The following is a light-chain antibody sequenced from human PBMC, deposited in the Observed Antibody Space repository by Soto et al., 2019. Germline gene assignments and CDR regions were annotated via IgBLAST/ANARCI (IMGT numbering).Light chain of an antibody. CDR1: QSLLHITGETF. J-gene: IGKJ5*01. Sequence: DVVMTQTPLSLSVAPGQPSSISCKSSQSLLHITGETFLFWYLQKPGQSPQXLIYEVSTRVSGVPDRSSGSGSGTDFTLEISRVETDDVGIYYCMQSTQLPPTFGQGTRLEIK. V-gene: IGKV2D-29*02. CDR2: EVS. CDR3: MQSTQLPPT.